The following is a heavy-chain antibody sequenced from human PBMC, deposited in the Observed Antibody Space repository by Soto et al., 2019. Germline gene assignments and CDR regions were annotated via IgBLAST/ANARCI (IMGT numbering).Heavy chain of an antibody. CDR1: GFRFRDYW. D-gene: IGHD3-22*01. CDR2: IKQDESDK. CDR3: AAYSYTMNCKHFQGYS. Sequence: RGSLRVSCAVSGFRFRDYWMSWVRQAPGKGLEWVANIKQDESDKYYVDSVKGRFTISRDNAKNALYLQMNSLRVEDTALYYCAAYSYTMNCKHFQGYSWSQGP. J-gene: IGHJ4*02. V-gene: IGHV3-7*03.